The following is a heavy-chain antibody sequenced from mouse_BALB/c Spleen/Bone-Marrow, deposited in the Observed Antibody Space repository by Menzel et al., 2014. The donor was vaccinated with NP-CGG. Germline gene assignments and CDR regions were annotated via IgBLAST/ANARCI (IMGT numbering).Heavy chain of an antibody. J-gene: IGHJ3*01. Sequence: VQLVESGPQLVRPGASVKISCKASGYSFTSYWMHWVKQRPGQGLEWLGMIDPSDSETRLNQKFKDKATLTVDKSSSTAYMQLSSPTSEDSALYYCSYGSRAYWGQGTLVTVSA. CDR2: IDPSDSET. D-gene: IGHD1-1*01. CDR1: GYSFTSYW. V-gene: IGHV1S126*01. CDR3: SYGSRAY.